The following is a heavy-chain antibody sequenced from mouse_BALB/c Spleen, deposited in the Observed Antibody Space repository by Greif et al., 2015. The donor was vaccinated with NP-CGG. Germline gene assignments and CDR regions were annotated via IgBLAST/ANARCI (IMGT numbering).Heavy chain of an antibody. CDR2: INPYNDGT. V-gene: IGHV1-14*01. CDR1: GYTFTSYV. J-gene: IGHJ2*01. Sequence: VQLQQPGPELVKPGASVKMSCMASGYTFTSYVMHWVKQKPGQGLEWIGYINPYNDGTKYNEKFKGKATLTSDKSSSTAHMELSSLTSEDSAVYYCARGDYDRVFDYWGQGTTLTVSS. CDR3: ARGDYDRVFDY. D-gene: IGHD2-4*01.